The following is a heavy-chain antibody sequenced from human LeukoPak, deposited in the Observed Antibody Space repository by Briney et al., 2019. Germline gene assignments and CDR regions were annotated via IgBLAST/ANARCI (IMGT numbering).Heavy chain of an antibody. V-gene: IGHV3-30*02. CDR1: GFTFSSYG. Sequence: GGSLRLSCAASGFTFSSYGMHWVRQTPGKGLEWMASIRYDGSNTYYADSVKGRFTISRDNSRNTLYLQMNSLRAEDTAVYYGARNYQPDNVNEGAFDIWGQGTMVTVSS. J-gene: IGHJ3*02. CDR3: ARNYQPDNVNEGAFDI. CDR2: IRYDGSNT. D-gene: IGHD1-20*01.